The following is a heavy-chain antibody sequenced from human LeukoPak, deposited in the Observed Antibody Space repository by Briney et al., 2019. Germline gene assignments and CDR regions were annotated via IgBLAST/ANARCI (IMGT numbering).Heavy chain of an antibody. CDR2: INHSGST. D-gene: IGHD1-7*01. CDR3: GGITGTRGRFYYMDV. J-gene: IGHJ6*03. CDR1: GGSFSGCY. V-gene: IGHV4-34*01. Sequence: PSETLSLTCAVYGGSFSGCYWSWIRQPPGKGLEWIGEINHSGSTNYNPSLKSRVTISVDTSKNQFSLKLSSVTAADTAVYYCGGITGTRGRFYYMDVWGKGTTVTVSS.